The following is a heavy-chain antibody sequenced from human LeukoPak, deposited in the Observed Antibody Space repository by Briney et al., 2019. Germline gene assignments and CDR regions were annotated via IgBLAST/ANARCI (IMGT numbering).Heavy chain of an antibody. CDR3: AREVRAAPYYHGMDV. Sequence: SETLSLICTVSGGSISSYYWSWIRQPAGKGLEWIGRIYTSGSTNYNPSLKSRVTMSVDTSKNQFSLKLSSVTAADTAVYYCAREVRAAPYYHGMDVWGQGTTVTVSS. J-gene: IGHJ6*02. V-gene: IGHV4-4*07. D-gene: IGHD2-15*01. CDR1: GGSISSYY. CDR2: IYTSGST.